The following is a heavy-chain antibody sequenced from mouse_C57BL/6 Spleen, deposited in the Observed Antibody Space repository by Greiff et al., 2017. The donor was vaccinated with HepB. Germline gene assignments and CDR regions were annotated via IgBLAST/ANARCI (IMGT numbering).Heavy chain of an antibody. Sequence: EVQLQQSGPELVKPGASVKISCKASGYTFTDYYMNWVKQSHGKSLEWIGDINPNNGGTSYNQKFKGKATLTVDKSSSTAYMELRSLTSEDSAVYYCARGRWGGFAYWGQGTLVTVSA. D-gene: IGHD1-1*02. CDR3: ARGRWGGFAY. CDR2: INPNNGGT. J-gene: IGHJ3*01. CDR1: GYTFTDYY. V-gene: IGHV1-26*01.